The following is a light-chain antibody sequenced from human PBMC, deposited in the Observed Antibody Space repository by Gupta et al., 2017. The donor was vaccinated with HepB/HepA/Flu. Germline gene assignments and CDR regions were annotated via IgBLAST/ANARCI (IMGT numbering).Light chain of an antibody. J-gene: IGKJ1*01. CDR3: QQGYSTPRT. Sequence: DIQMTQSPSSLSASVGDSVTITCRASQSIKSNLNWYQQKPGKAPNLLIYTASSLQSGVPSRFSGSGSGTDFTLTISSLQPEDFATYYCQQGYSTPRTFGQGTKVEIK. V-gene: IGKV1-39*01. CDR2: TAS. CDR1: QSIKSN.